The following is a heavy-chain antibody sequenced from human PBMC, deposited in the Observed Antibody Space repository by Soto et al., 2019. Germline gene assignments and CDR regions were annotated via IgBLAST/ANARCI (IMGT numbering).Heavy chain of an antibody. CDR2: ISWNSGSI. D-gene: IGHD6-19*01. CDR3: AKDFGSGWSHYDAFDI. Sequence: GGSLRLSCAASGFTFDDYAMHWVRQAPGKGLEWVSGISWNSGSIGYADSVKGRFTISRDNAKNSLYLQMNSLRAEDTALYYCAKDFGSGWSHYDAFDIWGQGTMVTVSS. J-gene: IGHJ3*02. CDR1: GFTFDDYA. V-gene: IGHV3-9*01.